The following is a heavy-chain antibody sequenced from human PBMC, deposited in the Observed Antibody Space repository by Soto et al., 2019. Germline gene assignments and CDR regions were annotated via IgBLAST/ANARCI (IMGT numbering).Heavy chain of an antibody. V-gene: IGHV3-74*01. D-gene: IGHD2-8*01. CDR2: INSDGSDT. Sequence: GGSLRLSCAASRVTFSSYWMHWVRQAPGEGLVWVSRINSDGSDTGYADSVKGRFTISRDNAKNTLYLQMNSLRAEDTAVYFCAREGMGFSNWFDPSGQGTLVTVSS. CDR1: RVTFSSYW. J-gene: IGHJ5*02. CDR3: AREGMGFSNWFDP.